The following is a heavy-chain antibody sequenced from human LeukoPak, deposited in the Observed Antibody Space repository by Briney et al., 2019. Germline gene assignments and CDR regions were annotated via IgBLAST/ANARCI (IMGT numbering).Heavy chain of an antibody. CDR3: ARVPLLYYYYMDV. J-gene: IGHJ6*03. CDR1: GYTFTGYY. CDR2: INPNSGGT. Sequence: VASVKVSCKASGYTFTGYYMHWVRQAPGQGLEWMGWINPNSGGTNYAQKFQGRVTMTRDTSINTAYMELSRLRSDDTAVYYCARVPLLYYYYMDVWGKGTTVTVSS. V-gene: IGHV1-2*02.